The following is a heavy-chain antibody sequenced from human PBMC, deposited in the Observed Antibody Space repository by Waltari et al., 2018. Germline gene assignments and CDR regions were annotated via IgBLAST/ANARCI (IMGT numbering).Heavy chain of an antibody. J-gene: IGHJ4*02. D-gene: IGHD4-17*01. CDR3: ARGGGDYGTFDY. CDR1: GYTLPAYY. V-gene: IGHV1-2*06. CDR2: MNPNTGGA. Sequence: QVQLVQSGAELKKPGASVKASCQASGYTLPAYYMSWVRQAPGQGLEWMGRMNPNTGGASSAQKFQGRVTMTRDTSISTLYMELSSLKSDDTAVYYCARGGGDYGTFDYWGQGTLVTVSS.